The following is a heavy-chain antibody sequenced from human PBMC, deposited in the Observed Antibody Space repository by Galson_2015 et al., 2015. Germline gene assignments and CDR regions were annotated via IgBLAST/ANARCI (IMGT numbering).Heavy chain of an antibody. Sequence: YWGWIRQPPGKGLEWIGSIYYSGSTYYNPSLKSRVTISVDTSKNQFSLKLSSVTAADTAVYYCARRDTVTTVGGFDYWGQGTLVTVSS. CDR3: ARRDTVTTVGGFDY. CDR1: Y. J-gene: IGHJ4*02. CDR2: IYYSGST. V-gene: IGHV4-39*01. D-gene: IGHD4-17*01.